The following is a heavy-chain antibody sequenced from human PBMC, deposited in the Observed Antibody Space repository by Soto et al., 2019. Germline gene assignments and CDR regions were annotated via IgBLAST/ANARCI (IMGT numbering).Heavy chain of an antibody. Sequence: EVRLVESGGSLVQPGGSLRLSCEASGFTFSSNNLNWFRQAPGKGLEWVSYISFSSSNIYYADSVKGRFTISRDNAMNSLYLQMHSLRDEDTAVYYCARAPGESGSYYGFFDSWGHGTLVTVSS. V-gene: IGHV3-48*02. D-gene: IGHD1-26*01. J-gene: IGHJ4*01. CDR1: GFTFSSNN. CDR3: ARAPGESGSYYGFFDS. CDR2: ISFSSSNI.